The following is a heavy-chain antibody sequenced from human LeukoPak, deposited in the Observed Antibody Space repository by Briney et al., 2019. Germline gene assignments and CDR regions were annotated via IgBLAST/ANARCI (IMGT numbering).Heavy chain of an antibody. V-gene: IGHV4-34*01. CDR3: ARGRNNQITMIRGPNHYFGLDV. CDR1: GGSFSGYY. J-gene: IGHJ6*02. Sequence: SETLSLTYAVYGGSFSGYYWTWIRQPPGKGLEWIGGINHVGSTKYNPSLKSRATLSVDASKNQFSLKLSAVTAADTAFYYCARGRNNQITMIRGPNHYFGLDVWGQGTTVTVSS. D-gene: IGHD3-10*01. CDR2: INHVGST.